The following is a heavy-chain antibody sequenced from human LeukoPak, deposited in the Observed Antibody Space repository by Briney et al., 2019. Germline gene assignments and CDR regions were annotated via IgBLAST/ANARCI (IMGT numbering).Heavy chain of an antibody. D-gene: IGHD3-10*01. Sequence: PGGSLRLSCAASGFIFDDHAMHWVRQAPGKGLEWVSGISWNRETIDYADSVKGRFTISRDDAKNSLFLQMNSLRAEDTAFYYCVKDSEAMYGSGSYFDYWGQGTLVTVSS. CDR3: VKDSEAMYGSGSYFDY. V-gene: IGHV3-9*01. CDR1: GFIFDDHA. J-gene: IGHJ4*02. CDR2: ISWNRETI.